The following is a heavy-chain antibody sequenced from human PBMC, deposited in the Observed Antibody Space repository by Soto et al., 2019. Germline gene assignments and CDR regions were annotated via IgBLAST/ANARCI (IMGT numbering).Heavy chain of an antibody. Sequence: PGGSLRLSCAASGFTFSSYAMSWVRQAPGKGLEWVSAISGSGGSTYYADSVKGRFTTSRDNSKNTLYLQMNSLRAEDTAVYYCAKGYSSSWYVWFDPWGQGTLVTVSS. J-gene: IGHJ5*02. CDR2: ISGSGGST. CDR3: AKGYSSSWYVWFDP. V-gene: IGHV3-23*01. CDR1: GFTFSSYA. D-gene: IGHD6-13*01.